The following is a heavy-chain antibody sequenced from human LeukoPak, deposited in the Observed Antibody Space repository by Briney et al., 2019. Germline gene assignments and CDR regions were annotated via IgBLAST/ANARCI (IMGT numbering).Heavy chain of an antibody. J-gene: IGHJ4*02. Sequence: PGGSLRLSCAASGFTFSNAWMNWVRQAPGKGLEWVGRIKSKTEGGTTDYAAPVKGRFTISRDDSKNTLYLQMNSLKTEDTAVYYCTTHYYGSGSYRQLDYWGQGTLVTVSS. V-gene: IGHV3-15*07. CDR3: TTHYYGSGSYRQLDY. CDR2: IKSKTEGGTT. D-gene: IGHD3-10*01. CDR1: GFTFSNAW.